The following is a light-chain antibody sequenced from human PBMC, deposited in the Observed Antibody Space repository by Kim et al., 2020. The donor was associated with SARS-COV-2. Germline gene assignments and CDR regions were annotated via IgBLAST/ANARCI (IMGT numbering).Light chain of an antibody. CDR3: QQTYTTPRT. V-gene: IGKV1-39*01. CDR1: QSISKY. CDR2: AAS. Sequence: GDRVTITCRTSQSISKYLNWYQQKPGKAPKVLIYAASSLQSGVPSRFSGSGSGTDFTLTISSLQPEDFATYYCQQTYTTPRTFGQGTKVEIK. J-gene: IGKJ1*01.